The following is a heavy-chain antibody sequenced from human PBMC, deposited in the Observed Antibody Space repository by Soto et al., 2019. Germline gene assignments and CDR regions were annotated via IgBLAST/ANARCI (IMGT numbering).Heavy chain of an antibody. CDR1: GDTFTCYY. CDR2: INPNSGGT. V-gene: IGHV1-2*02. J-gene: IGHJ4*02. D-gene: IGHD3-3*01. Sequence: SVKVSCNASGDTFTCYYMHLVRHCPGEGLEWMGWINPNSGGTNYAQKFQGRVTMTRDTSISTAYMELSRLRSDDKPLHHSARGGKIFGVVNYFDYWGQGTLAPDSS. CDR3: ARGGKIFGVVNYFDY.